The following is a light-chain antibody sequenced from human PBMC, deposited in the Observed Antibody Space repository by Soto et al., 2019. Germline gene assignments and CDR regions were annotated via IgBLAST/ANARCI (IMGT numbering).Light chain of an antibody. V-gene: IGKV1-33*01. Sequence: DIQMTQSPSSLSASVGDRVTITCQASQDISNYLNWYQQKPGKAPKLLIYDASNLETGVPSRFSGSGSGTDFTFTIISLQPEDIATYYCQQYDNLPPTTFGGGTKVEIK. J-gene: IGKJ4*01. CDR1: QDISNY. CDR3: QQYDNLPPTT. CDR2: DAS.